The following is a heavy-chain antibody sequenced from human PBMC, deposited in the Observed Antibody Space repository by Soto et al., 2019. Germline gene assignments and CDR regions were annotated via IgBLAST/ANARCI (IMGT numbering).Heavy chain of an antibody. CDR3: TLSSGYYYTVDY. D-gene: IGHD3-22*01. CDR1: GFTFSNAW. CDR2: IKSKTGGGTT. J-gene: IGHJ4*02. V-gene: IGHV3-15*01. Sequence: WSLRLSCAASGFTFSNAWMSWVRQAPGKGLEWVGRIKSKTGGGTTDYAAPVKGRFTISRDVSKNTLYLQMNSLKTEDTAVYYCTLSSGYYYTVDYWGQGTLVTVSS.